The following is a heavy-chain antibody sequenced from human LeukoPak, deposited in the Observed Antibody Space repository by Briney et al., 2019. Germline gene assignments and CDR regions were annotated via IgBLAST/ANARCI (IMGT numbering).Heavy chain of an antibody. CDR3: ANLYYYDSSGYYYSPFDI. Sequence: GGSLRLSCAASGFTFSSYALSWVRQAPGKGLEWVSVISDSGGSTYYADSVKGRFTISRDNSKNTLYLQMNSLRGEDTAVYYCANLYYYDSSGYYYSPFDIWGQGTMVTVSS. CDR1: GFTFSSYA. J-gene: IGHJ3*02. D-gene: IGHD3-22*01. CDR2: ISDSGGST. V-gene: IGHV3-23*01.